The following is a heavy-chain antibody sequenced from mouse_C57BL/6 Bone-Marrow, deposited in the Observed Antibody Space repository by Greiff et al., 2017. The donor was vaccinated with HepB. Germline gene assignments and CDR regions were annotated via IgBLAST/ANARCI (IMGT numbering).Heavy chain of an antibody. Sequence: EVQLQQSGTVLARPGASVKMSCKTSGYTFTSYWMHWVKQRPGQGLEWIGAIYPGNSDTSYNQKFKGKAKLTAVTSASTAYMELSSLTNEDSAVYCCTRSFYGYDDGWFAYWGQGTLVTVSA. CDR3: TRSFYGYDDGWFAY. CDR2: IYPGNSDT. CDR1: GYTFTSYW. V-gene: IGHV1-5*01. D-gene: IGHD2-2*01. J-gene: IGHJ3*01.